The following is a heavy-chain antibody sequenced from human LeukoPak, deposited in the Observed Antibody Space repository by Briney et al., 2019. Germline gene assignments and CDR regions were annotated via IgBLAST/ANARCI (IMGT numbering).Heavy chain of an antibody. J-gene: IGHJ4*02. Sequence: GGSLRLSCAASGFTFSSYAMHWVRQAPGKGLEWVAVISYDGSNKYYADSVKGRFTISRDNSKNTLYLQMNSLRAEDTAVYYCAKAVYSSGLYYFDYWGQGTLVTVSS. CDR3: AKAVYSSGLYYFDY. V-gene: IGHV3-30-3*01. CDR2: ISYDGSNK. D-gene: IGHD6-19*01. CDR1: GFTFSSYA.